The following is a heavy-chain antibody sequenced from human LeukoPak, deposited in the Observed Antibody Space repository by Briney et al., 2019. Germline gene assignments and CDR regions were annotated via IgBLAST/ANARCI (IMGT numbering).Heavy chain of an antibody. CDR3: ARGQLLYSWFDP. CDR1: GGSFSGYY. D-gene: IGHD2-2*02. J-gene: IGHJ5*02. Sequence: SETLSLTCAVYGGSFSGYYWSWIRQPPGKGLEWIGYIYHSGSTYYNPSLKSRVTISVDRSKNQFSLKLSSVTAADTAVYYCARGQLLYSWFDPWGQGTLVTVSS. V-gene: IGHV4-34*01. CDR2: IYHSGST.